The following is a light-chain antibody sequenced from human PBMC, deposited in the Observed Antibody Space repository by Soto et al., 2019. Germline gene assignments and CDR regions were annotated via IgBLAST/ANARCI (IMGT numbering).Light chain of an antibody. CDR1: QNIGDD. V-gene: IGKV3D-15*01. CDR2: DAS. CDR3: HHYNIWPPYT. J-gene: IGKJ2*01. Sequence: EIVMTQSPATLSVSPGESVTLSCRASQNIGDDLAWYQHKPGQVPRLLIYDASKKATGVPARFSGFGSATEFTLTIYSLQSEDSAVYYCHHYNIWPPYTFGQGTKVDIK.